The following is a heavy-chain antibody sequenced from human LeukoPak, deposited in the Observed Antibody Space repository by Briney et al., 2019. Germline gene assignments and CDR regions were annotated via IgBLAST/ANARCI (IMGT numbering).Heavy chain of an antibody. CDR1: GYTFTSYP. CDR3: ARASGWFDP. CDR2: INTFNGNT. J-gene: IGHJ5*02. V-gene: IGHV1-18*01. Sequence: ASVKVSCKASGYTFTSYPVSWVRQAPGQGLEWMGWINTFNGNTNYAQKYQGRVTMTIDTSTSTAYMELSRLRSDDTAVYYCARASGWFDPWGQGTLVTVSS. D-gene: IGHD6-25*01.